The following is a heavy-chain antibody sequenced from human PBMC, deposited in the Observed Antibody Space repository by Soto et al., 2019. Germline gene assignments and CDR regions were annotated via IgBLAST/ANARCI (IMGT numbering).Heavy chain of an antibody. J-gene: IGHJ6*02. Sequence: EVQLLESGGGLVQPGGSLRLSCAASGFTFSNYAMSWVRQAPGKGLEWVSGISAGGASPYYADSVKGRFTVSRDNSKNTLYLQMNSLRAEDTDVYYCASCPGSSSWPHYYSGMDVWGQGTTVNVSS. V-gene: IGHV3-23*01. CDR2: ISAGGASP. CDR3: ASCPGSSSWPHYYSGMDV. D-gene: IGHD6-13*01. CDR1: GFTFSNYA.